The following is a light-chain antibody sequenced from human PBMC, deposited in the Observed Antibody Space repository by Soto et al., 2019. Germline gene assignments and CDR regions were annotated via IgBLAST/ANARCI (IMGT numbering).Light chain of an antibody. CDR2: DVS. J-gene: IGLJ1*01. Sequence: QSALTQPASVSGAPGQRITISCTGTSSDVGGSNYVSWYQQHPGKAPKLMIYDVSNRPSGVANRFSGSKSGTPASLPISGLQPEDEADYYCSSSTSSSPRLYVFGTGTKLTVL. V-gene: IGLV2-14*01. CDR1: SSDVGGSNY. CDR3: SSSTSSSPRLYV.